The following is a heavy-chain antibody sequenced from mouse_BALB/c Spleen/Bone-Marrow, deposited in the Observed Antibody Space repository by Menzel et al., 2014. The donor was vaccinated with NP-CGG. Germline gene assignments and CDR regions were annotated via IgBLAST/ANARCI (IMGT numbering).Heavy chain of an antibody. D-gene: IGHD2-14*01. CDR3: NRYDWYFDV. CDR2: IDPENGDT. J-gene: IGHJ1*01. CDR1: GFNIKDYY. V-gene: IGHV14-4*02. Sequence: EVKLEESGAELVRSGASVKMSCTASGFNIKDYYMHWVKQRPGQGLEWIGCIDPENGDTEYDPKFKGKATMTADTSSNTPYHQLTSETSEDYDGYYCNRYDWYFDVWGAGTTVTVSS.